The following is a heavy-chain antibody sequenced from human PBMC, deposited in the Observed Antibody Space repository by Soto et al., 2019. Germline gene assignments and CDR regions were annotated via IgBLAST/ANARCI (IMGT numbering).Heavy chain of an antibody. CDR3: ARTTSLYSSSDY. J-gene: IGHJ4*02. V-gene: IGHV1-18*01. Sequence: GAPVKVSCKASGYTFTSYGISWGRQAPRQGLEWMGWISAYNGNTNYAQKLQGRVTMTTDTSTGTAYMELRSLRSDDTAVYYCARTTSLYSSSDYWGQGTLVTVSS. CDR1: GYTFTSYG. CDR2: ISAYNGNT. D-gene: IGHD6-6*01.